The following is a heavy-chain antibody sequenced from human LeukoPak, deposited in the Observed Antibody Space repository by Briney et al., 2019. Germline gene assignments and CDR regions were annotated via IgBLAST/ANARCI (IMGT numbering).Heavy chain of an antibody. J-gene: IGHJ3*02. CDR3: ARVLERYYYGSGRDDAFDI. Sequence: SETLSLTCTVSGGSISSYYWSWIRQPAGKGLEWIGRIYTSGSTNYNPSLKSRVTMSVDTSKNQFSLKLSSVTAADTAVYYCARVLERYYYGSGRDDAFDIWGQGTMVTVSS. V-gene: IGHV4-4*07. D-gene: IGHD3-10*01. CDR1: GGSISSYY. CDR2: IYTSGST.